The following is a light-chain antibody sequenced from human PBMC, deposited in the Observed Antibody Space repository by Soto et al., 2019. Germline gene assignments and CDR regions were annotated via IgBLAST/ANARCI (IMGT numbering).Light chain of an antibody. CDR1: LNVNSY. J-gene: IGKJ5*01. CDR3: QQRQYWPPIT. CDR2: DAS. V-gene: IGKV3-11*01. Sequence: VLTQSPATLSLSPGERATLSCRASLNVNSYLAWYQQKPGQAPRLLIYDASNRAAGIPARFSGSGSGTDFSLTISSLEPADFAIYYCQQRQYWPPITFGQGTRLDIK.